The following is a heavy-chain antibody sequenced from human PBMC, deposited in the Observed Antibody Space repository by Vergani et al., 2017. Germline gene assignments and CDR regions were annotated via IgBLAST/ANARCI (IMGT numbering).Heavy chain of an antibody. D-gene: IGHD1-14*01. J-gene: IGHJ4*02. Sequence: QVQLQESGPGVVKPSETLSLTCTVSGGSITDDYWSWIRQPPGKGLEWIGHIYYSQSPNYNPSLKSRVYISIDTSKNQFSRKLTSGTAADTAVYYCARHAGTKWGRGTLVTVSS. V-gene: IGHV4-59*01. CDR3: ARHAGTK. CDR1: GGSITDDY. CDR2: IYYSQSP.